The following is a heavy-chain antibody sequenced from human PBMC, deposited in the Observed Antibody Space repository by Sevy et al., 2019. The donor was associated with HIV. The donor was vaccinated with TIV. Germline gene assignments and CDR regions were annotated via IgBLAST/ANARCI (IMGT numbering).Heavy chain of an antibody. CDR2: INPSGGSR. CDR1: GYTFTSYY. J-gene: IGHJ4*02. CDR3: ARDLGYCSSTSCYFYFDY. D-gene: IGHD2-2*01. V-gene: IGHV1-46*01. Sequence: ASVKVSCKASGYTFTSYYMHWVRQAPGQGLEWMGIINPSGGSRSYAQRFQGRVTMTRDTSTSTVYMELSSLRSEDTAVYYCARDLGYCSSTSCYFYFDYWGQGTLVTVSS.